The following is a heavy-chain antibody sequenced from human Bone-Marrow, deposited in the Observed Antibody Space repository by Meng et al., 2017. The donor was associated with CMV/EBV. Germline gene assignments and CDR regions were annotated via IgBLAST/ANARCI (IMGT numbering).Heavy chain of an antibody. CDR2: VNSKNEAT. Sequence: QGQVVEFGAERKKPGASVKVSCTTSGFTFSHYYIHWVRQAPGQGLEWMGWVNSKNEATNYARKFQGRVSMTRDTSISTAHMELSRLMSDDTAVYYCVRSSGWSLFDYWGQGTLVTVSS. D-gene: IGHD6-19*01. CDR3: VRSSGWSLFDY. V-gene: IGHV1-2*02. J-gene: IGHJ4*02. CDR1: GFTFSHYY.